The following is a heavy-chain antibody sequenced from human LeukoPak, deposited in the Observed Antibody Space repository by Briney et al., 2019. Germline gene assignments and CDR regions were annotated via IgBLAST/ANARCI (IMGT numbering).Heavy chain of an antibody. CDR2: IYYTGTT. J-gene: IGHJ4*02. CDR1: GGSISSHY. Sequence: PSETLSLTCSVSGGSISSHYWSWIRQPPGKGLEWIGYIYYTGTTNYKPSLKSRVTISVDTSKNQFSLNLTSVTAADTAVHYCARAYSSSSGRPFDYWGQGTLVTVSS. V-gene: IGHV4-59*11. D-gene: IGHD6-6*01. CDR3: ARAYSSSSGRPFDY.